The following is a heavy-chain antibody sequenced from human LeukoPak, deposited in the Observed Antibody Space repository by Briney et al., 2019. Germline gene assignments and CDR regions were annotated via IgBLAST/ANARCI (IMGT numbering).Heavy chain of an antibody. J-gene: IGHJ4*02. D-gene: IGHD2-21*01. V-gene: IGHV4-4*07. CDR3: AREGCRACGFDY. CDR2: IYTTGIT. Sequence: SETLSLTCTVSGGSISTYCWSWIRQPAGKGLEWIGRIYTTGITNYNPSLKSRVTMSLDTSKNQFSLRLSSVTAADTAVYYCAREGCRACGFDYWGQGTLVTVSS. CDR1: GGSISTYC.